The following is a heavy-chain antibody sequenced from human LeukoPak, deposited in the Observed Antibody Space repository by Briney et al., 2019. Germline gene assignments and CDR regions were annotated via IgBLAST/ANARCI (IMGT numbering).Heavy chain of an antibody. V-gene: IGHV4-39*07. CDR3: ARVPAVGGTGWDHYFDY. CDR2: LYYSGNT. D-gene: IGHD1-14*01. J-gene: IGHJ4*02. Sequence: PSETLSLTCTVSGASINTGDYYWGWIRQPPGKGPEWIGSLYYSGNTYYKPSLKSRVTISVDTSKNQFSLKLSSVTAADTAVYYCARVPAVGGTGWDHYFDYWGQGTLVTVSS. CDR1: GASINTGDYY.